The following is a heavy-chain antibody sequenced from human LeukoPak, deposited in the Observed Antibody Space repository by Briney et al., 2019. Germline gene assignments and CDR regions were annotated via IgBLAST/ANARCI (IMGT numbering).Heavy chain of an antibody. V-gene: IGHV3-30*18. D-gene: IGHD3-22*01. Sequence: GGSLRLSCAASGFTFSSYGMHWVPQAPGKGLEWVAVISYDGSNKYYADSVKGRFTISRDNSKNTLNLQMNSLRAEDTAVYYCAKVPYDSSDYFDYWGQGTLVTVSS. CDR2: ISYDGSNK. J-gene: IGHJ4*02. CDR3: AKVPYDSSDYFDY. CDR1: GFTFSSYG.